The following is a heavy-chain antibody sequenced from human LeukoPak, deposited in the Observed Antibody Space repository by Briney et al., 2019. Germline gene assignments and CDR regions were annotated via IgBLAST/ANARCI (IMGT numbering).Heavy chain of an antibody. CDR1: GFTFSSNA. V-gene: IGHV3-30*01. J-gene: IGHJ4*02. Sequence: GKSLRLSCAASGFTFSSNAMHWVRQAPGKGLEWVAVISYDGSNKYYADSVKGRFTISRDNSKNTLYLQMNSLRAEDTAVYYCARGHPYYYGSGSPPFDYWGQGTLVTVSS. CDR2: ISYDGSNK. D-gene: IGHD3-10*01. CDR3: ARGHPYYYGSGSPPFDY.